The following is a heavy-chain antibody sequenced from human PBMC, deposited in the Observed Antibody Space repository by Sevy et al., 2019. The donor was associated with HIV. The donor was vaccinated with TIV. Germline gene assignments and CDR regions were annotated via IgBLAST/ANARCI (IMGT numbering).Heavy chain of an antibody. J-gene: IGHJ4*02. Sequence: GGSLRLSCVASGFTFSTYGMHWVRQAPGKGLEWVAVIWYDGGNKEYVDSVKGRFTISRDNSKDTLYLQMNSLRAEDTAVYYCARENIAVAGIGYYFDHWGQGTLVTVSS. V-gene: IGHV3-33*01. CDR3: ARENIAVAGIGYYFDH. CDR1: GFTFSTYG. D-gene: IGHD6-19*01. CDR2: IWYDGGNK.